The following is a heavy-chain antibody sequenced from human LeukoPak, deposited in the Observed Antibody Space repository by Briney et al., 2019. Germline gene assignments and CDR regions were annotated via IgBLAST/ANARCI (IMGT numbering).Heavy chain of an antibody. V-gene: IGHV4-59*08. CDR3: ARQVYYYDSSGYYYLDD. CDR1: GGSISSYY. J-gene: IGHJ4*02. D-gene: IGHD3-22*01. CDR2: IYYSGST. Sequence: SETLSLTCTVSGGSISSYYWSWIRQPPGKGLEWIGYIYYSGSTNYNPSLKCRVTISVDTSKNQFSLKLSSVTAADTAVYYCARQVYYYDSSGYYYLDDWGQGTLVTVSS.